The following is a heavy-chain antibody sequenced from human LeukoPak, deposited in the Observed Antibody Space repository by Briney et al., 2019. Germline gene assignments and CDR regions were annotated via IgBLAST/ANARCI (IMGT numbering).Heavy chain of an antibody. J-gene: IGHJ4*02. D-gene: IGHD6-19*01. CDR3: ARHRRVRRWLGFDY. CDR1: GFTFSNAW. V-gene: IGHV4-34*01. CDR2: INHSGST. Sequence: NPGGSLRLSCAASGFTFSNAWMNWVRQAPGKGLEWIGEINHSGSTNYNPSRKSRVTISVDTSKNQFSLKLSSVTAADTAVYYCARHRRVRRWLGFDYWGQGTLVTVSS.